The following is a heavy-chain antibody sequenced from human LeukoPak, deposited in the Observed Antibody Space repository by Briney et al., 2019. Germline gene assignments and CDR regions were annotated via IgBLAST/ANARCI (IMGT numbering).Heavy chain of an antibody. CDR1: GGSFSGHY. J-gene: IGHJ6*02. Sequence: SETLSLTCAVYGGSFSGHYWSWIRQPPGKGLEWIGEINHSGSTNYNPSLKSRVTISVGTSKNQFSLKLSSVTAADTAVYYCARGIRSYYYYGMDVWGQGTTVTVSS. V-gene: IGHV4-34*01. CDR3: ARGIRSYYYYGMDV. CDR2: INHSGST. D-gene: IGHD3-3*02.